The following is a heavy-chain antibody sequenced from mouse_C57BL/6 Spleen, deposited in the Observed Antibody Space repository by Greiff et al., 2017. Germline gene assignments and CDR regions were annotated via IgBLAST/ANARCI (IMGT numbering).Heavy chain of an antibody. CDR2: ISDGGSYT. CDR1: GFTFSSYA. J-gene: IGHJ3*01. CDR3: ANIYDGYYGWFAY. D-gene: IGHD2-3*01. V-gene: IGHV5-4*03. Sequence: EVKLVESGGGLVKPGGSLKLSCAASGFTFSSYAMSWVRQTPEKRLEWVATISDGGSYTYYPDNVKGRFTISRDNAKNNLYLQMSHLKSEDTAMYYCANIYDGYYGWFAYWGQGTLVTVSA.